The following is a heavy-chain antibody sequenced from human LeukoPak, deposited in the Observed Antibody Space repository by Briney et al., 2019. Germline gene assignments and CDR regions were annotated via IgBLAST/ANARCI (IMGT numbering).Heavy chain of an antibody. J-gene: IGHJ4*02. CDR3: ARVREIVVVPAAIDY. Sequence: GGSLRLSCAASGFTFSSYAMSWVRQAPGKGLEWVSAISGSGGSTYYADSVKGRFTISRDNSKNTLYLQMNSLRAEDTAVYYCARVREIVVVPAAIDYWGQGTLVTVSS. CDR1: GFTFSSYA. D-gene: IGHD2-2*01. CDR2: ISGSGGST. V-gene: IGHV3-23*01.